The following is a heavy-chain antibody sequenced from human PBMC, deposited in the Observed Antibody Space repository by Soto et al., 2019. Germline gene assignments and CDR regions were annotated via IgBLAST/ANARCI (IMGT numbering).Heavy chain of an antibody. Sequence: EVQLVQSGGGLVQPGGSLRLSCVASGFTFSDYWMSWVRQAPGKGLEWVANIKQDGGETYYLDAMKGRFTISRDNGKNSLYLQMTYLGVEDTAVYYCARQNMGDYGYWGQGTVVTVS. V-gene: IGHV3-7*04. CDR2: IKQDGGET. J-gene: IGHJ1*01. CDR3: ARQNMGDYGY. CDR1: GFTFSDYW. D-gene: IGHD4-17*01.